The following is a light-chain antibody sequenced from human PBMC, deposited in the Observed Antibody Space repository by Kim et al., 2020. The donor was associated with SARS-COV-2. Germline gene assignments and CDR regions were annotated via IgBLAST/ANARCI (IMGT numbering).Light chain of an antibody. CDR2: ASS. J-gene: IGKJ2*01. V-gene: IGKV1-8*01. Sequence: SASTGDRVTITCRASQGVGSYLAWYQQKSGQVPKLLIYASSTLHTGVPSRFSGSGSGTDFTLTIACLQSEDFASYYCQQYYTSPHTFGQGTKLDIK. CDR3: QQYYTSPHT. CDR1: QGVGSY.